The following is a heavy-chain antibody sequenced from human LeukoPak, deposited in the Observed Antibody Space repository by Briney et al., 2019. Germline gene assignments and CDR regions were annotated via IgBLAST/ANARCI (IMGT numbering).Heavy chain of an antibody. J-gene: IGHJ4*02. Sequence: GGSLRLSCAVSGITLSNYAMSWVRHAPGKGLEWVAGISGSGGTTNYADSVKGRFTISRDNPKNTLYLQMNSLRAEDTAVYFCAKRGVVIRVILVGFHKEAYYFDSWGQGALVTVSS. V-gene: IGHV3-23*01. CDR1: GITLSNYA. CDR2: ISGSGGTT. CDR3: AKRGVVIRVILVGFHKEAYYFDS. D-gene: IGHD3-22*01.